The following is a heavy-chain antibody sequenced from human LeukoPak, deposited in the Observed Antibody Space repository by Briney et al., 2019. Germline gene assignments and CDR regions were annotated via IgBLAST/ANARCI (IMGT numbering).Heavy chain of an antibody. CDR1: GYTFTGYF. Sequence: ASVKVSCKASGYTFTGYFMHWVRQAPGQGLEWMGWINPNSGGTKYAQKFQGRVTMTADTSTSTAYMELRSLRSDDTAVYYCARDDYGGNSVMDYWGQGTLVTVSS. V-gene: IGHV1-2*02. D-gene: IGHD4-23*01. J-gene: IGHJ4*02. CDR2: INPNSGGT. CDR3: ARDDYGGNSVMDY.